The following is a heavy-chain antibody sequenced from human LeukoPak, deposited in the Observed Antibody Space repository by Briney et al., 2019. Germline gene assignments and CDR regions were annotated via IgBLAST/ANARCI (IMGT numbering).Heavy chain of an antibody. CDR1: GFTFDDYA. V-gene: IGHV3-9*01. D-gene: IGHD2-2*01. CDR3: AKGYCSSISCHADY. J-gene: IGHJ4*02. Sequence: GGSLRLSCAASGFTFDDYAMHWVRQAPGKGLEWVSGISWNRGSIGYADSVKGRFTISRDNAKMSLYLQMNSLRAEDTALYYCAKGYCSSISCHADYWGQGNLVTASS. CDR2: ISWNRGSI.